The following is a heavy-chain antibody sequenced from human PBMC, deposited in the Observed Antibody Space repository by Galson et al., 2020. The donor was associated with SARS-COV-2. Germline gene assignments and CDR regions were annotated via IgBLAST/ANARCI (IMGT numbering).Heavy chain of an antibody. Sequence: QAGGSLRLSCAASGFTFVSTFGMHWVRQAPGKGLEWVALISYDGSIKYYADSVKGRFTISGDNSKNTLDLQMNSLRAEDTAVYYCVRYNAVVKNYDIWGQGTIVTVSS. CDR3: VRYNAVVKNYDI. CDR1: GFTFVSTFG. D-gene: IGHD2-21*01. CDR2: ISYDGSIK. V-gene: IGHV3-30*03. J-gene: IGHJ3*02.